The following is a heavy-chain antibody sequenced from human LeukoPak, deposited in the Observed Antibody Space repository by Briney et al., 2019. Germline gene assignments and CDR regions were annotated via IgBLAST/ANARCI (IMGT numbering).Heavy chain of an antibody. D-gene: IGHD2-2*01. V-gene: IGHV3-49*04. CDR2: IRSKAYGGTT. CDR1: GFTFCDYA. CDR3: TLFVVVPAANPLYPGYYYYMDV. Sequence: GRSLRLSCTASGFTFCDYAMSWVRQAPGEGLEWGGFIRSKAYGGTTEYAASVKGRFTISRDDSKSIAYLQMNSLKTEHTDVYYCTLFVVVPAANPLYPGYYYYMDVWGKGPTVTVSS. J-gene: IGHJ6*03.